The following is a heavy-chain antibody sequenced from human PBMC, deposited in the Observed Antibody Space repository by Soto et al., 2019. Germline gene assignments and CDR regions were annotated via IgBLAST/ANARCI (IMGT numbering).Heavy chain of an antibody. CDR3: ANPFAVSGIAQSPRV. CDR2: ISYDGSNK. D-gene: IGHD6-13*01. J-gene: IGHJ6*02. V-gene: IGHV3-30*18. CDR1: GFTFSSYG. Sequence: PGGSLRLSCVASGFTFSSYGMHWVRQAPGKGLEWVAVISYDGSNKYYADSVKGRFTISRDNSKNTLYLQMNSLRAEDTAVYYCANPFAVSGIAQSPRVWAQGTTVNVSS.